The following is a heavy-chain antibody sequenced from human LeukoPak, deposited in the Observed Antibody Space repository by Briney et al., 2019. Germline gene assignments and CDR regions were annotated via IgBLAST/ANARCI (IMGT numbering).Heavy chain of an antibody. CDR2: IYTSGST. Sequence: SETLSLTCTVSGGSISSGVNYWSWIRQPAGKGLEWIGRIYTSGSTNYNPSLKSRVTIALDMSKNQFSLKVSSVTAADTAVYYCARRDAYWYFDLWGRGTLVTVSS. V-gene: IGHV4-61*02. D-gene: IGHD5-24*01. CDR3: ARRDAYWYFDL. J-gene: IGHJ2*01. CDR1: GGSISSGVNY.